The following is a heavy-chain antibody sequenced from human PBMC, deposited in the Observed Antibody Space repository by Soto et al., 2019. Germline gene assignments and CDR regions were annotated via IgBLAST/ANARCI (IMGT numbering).Heavy chain of an antibody. V-gene: IGHV3-21*01. Sequence: PGGSLRLSCAASGFTFSSYSMNWVRQAPGKGLEWVSSISSSSSYIYYADSVKGRFTISRDNAKNSLYLQMNSLRAEDTAVYYCARDLVATIFHYYGMDVWGQGTTVTVSS. CDR1: GFTFSSYS. J-gene: IGHJ6*02. CDR2: ISSSSSYI. CDR3: ARDLVATIFHYYGMDV. D-gene: IGHD5-12*01.